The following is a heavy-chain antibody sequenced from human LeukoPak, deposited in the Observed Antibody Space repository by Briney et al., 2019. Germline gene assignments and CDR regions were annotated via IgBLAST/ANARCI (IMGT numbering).Heavy chain of an antibody. Sequence: GGSLRLSCAASGFTFSSYGMHWVRQAPGKGLEWVAVIWYDGSNRYYADSVKGRFTISRYNSKNTLHLQMNSLRGEDTAVYYCARAPSGIAARPDYWGQGTLVTVSS. CDR2: IWYDGSNR. D-gene: IGHD6-6*01. CDR1: GFTFSSYG. CDR3: ARAPSGIAARPDY. V-gene: IGHV3-33*01. J-gene: IGHJ4*02.